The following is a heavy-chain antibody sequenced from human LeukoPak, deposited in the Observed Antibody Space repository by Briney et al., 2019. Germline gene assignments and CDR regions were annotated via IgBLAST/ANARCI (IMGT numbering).Heavy chain of an antibody. J-gene: IGHJ6*04. Sequence: GGSLRLSCAASGFTFSSYSMNWVRQAPGKGLEWVSSISSSSSYIYYADSEKGRFTISRDNAKNSLYLQMNSLRAEDTAVYYCARAGFVAAAGTGYYYYGMDVWGKGTTVTVSS. CDR1: GFTFSSYS. D-gene: IGHD6-13*01. CDR3: ARAGFVAAAGTGYYYYGMDV. V-gene: IGHV3-21*01. CDR2: ISSSSSYI.